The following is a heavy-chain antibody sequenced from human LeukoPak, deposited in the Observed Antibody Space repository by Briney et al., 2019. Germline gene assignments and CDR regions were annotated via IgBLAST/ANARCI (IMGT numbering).Heavy chain of an antibody. Sequence: GGSLRLSYAASGFTFSSYAMHWVRQAPGKGLEWVAVISYDGSNKYYADSVKGRFTISRDNTKNSLYLQMNSLRADDTAIYYCARDDFSGSYCDWGQGTLVTVSS. CDR2: ISYDGSNK. D-gene: IGHD1-26*01. J-gene: IGHJ4*02. V-gene: IGHV3-30-3*01. CDR3: ARDDFSGSYCD. CDR1: GFTFSSYA.